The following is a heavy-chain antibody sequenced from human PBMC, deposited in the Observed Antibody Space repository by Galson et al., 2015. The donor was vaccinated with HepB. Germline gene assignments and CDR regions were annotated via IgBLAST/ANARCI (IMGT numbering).Heavy chain of an antibody. CDR3: ARGLLRYFDWLGFDY. CDR2: ISAYNGNT. J-gene: IGHJ4*02. CDR1: GYTFTSYG. D-gene: IGHD3-9*01. Sequence: SVKVSCKASGYTFTSYGISWVRQAPGQGLEWMGWISAYNGNTNYAQKLQGRVTMTTDTSTSTAYMELRSLRSDDTAVYYCARGLLRYFDWLGFDYWGQGTLVTVSS. V-gene: IGHV1-18*01.